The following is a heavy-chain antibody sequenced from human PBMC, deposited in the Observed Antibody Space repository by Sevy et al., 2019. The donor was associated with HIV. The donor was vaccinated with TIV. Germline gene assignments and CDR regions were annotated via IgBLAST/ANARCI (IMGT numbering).Heavy chain of an antibody. Sequence: SETLSLTCAVYGGSFSGYYWNWIRQSPGKGLEWIGEINHSGSTHYNPSLKSRVTISVDTSKNQFSLRLNSVTAADTAVYYCARSPPVVVVQGAPSWFDPWGQGTLVTVSS. CDR1: GGSFSGYY. D-gene: IGHD2-2*01. CDR3: ARSPPVVVVQGAPSWFDP. CDR2: INHSGST. V-gene: IGHV4-34*01. J-gene: IGHJ5*02.